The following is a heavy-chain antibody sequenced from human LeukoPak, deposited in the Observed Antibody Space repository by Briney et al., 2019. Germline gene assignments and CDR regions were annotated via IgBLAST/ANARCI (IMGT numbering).Heavy chain of an antibody. CDR2: IWFDGIRK. CDR1: GFTFSNYG. J-gene: IGHJ3*02. CDR3: ARDLEDSSPFGAFDM. V-gene: IGHV3-33*01. Sequence: GGSLRLSCVASGFTFSNYGMHWVRQVPGKGLEWVAAIWFDGIRKYYADSVKGRPTISRDNSKNTLYLQMNTLGGEDTAVYYCARDLEDSSPFGAFDMWGQGTMVTVSS. D-gene: IGHD3-22*01.